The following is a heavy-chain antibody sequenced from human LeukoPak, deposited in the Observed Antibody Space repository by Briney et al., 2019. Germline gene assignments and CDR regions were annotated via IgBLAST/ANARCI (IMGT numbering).Heavy chain of an antibody. CDR2: IYFSGSP. CDR1: GASMRSYY. D-gene: IGHD3-22*01. Sequence: SGTLSLTCSVSGASMRSYYWNWIRQTPGKGLEWVGPIYFSGSPNYNPSLRSRLSISLETSKSQFSLRLSSVTAADTAVYYCARDTRSYDTSGYYYFDYWGQGTLVTVSS. J-gene: IGHJ4*02. V-gene: IGHV4-59*01. CDR3: ARDTRSYDTSGYYYFDY.